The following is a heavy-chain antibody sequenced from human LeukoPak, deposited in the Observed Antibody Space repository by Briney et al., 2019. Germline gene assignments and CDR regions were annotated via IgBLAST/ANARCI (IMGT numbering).Heavy chain of an antibody. D-gene: IGHD5-12*01. CDR2: ISAYNGNT. CDR3: ARGGYETTYYYYYYMDV. V-gene: IGHV1-18*01. CDR1: GYTFTSYG. J-gene: IGHJ6*03. Sequence: ASVTVSSTASGYTFTSYGISWVRQAPGQGVERMGWISAYNGNTNYAQKLQGRVTMTTDTSTSTAYMELRSLRSDDTAVYYCARGGYETTYYYYYYMDVWGKGTTVTVSS.